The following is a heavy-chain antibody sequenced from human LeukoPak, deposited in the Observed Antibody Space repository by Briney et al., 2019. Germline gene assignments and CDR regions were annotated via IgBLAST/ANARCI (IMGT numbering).Heavy chain of an antibody. CDR3: ARDVDGYNAEAFDI. CDR2: IYYSGST. V-gene: IGHV4-59*01. D-gene: IGHD5-24*01. J-gene: IGHJ3*02. Sequence: SETLSLTCTVSGGSISSYYWSWIRQPPGRGLEWIGYIYYSGSTNYNPSLKSRVTISVDTSKNQFSLKLSSVTAADTAVYYCARDVDGYNAEAFDIWGQGTMVTVSS. CDR1: GGSISSYY.